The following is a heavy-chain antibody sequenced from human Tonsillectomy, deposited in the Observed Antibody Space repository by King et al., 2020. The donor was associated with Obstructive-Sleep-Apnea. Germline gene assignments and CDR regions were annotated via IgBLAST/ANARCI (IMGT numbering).Heavy chain of an antibody. D-gene: IGHD1-1*01. CDR3: AGGVGTTGGNWFDP. Sequence: QLQESGPGLLKPSETLSLTCTVSGGSITSTSYYWGWIRQPPGKGLEWITTIYYSWTTYYNPSLKSRVTISIDTSKNQFSLKLTSVTAADTAVYYCAGGVGTTGGNWFDPWGQGTLVTVSS. V-gene: IGHV4-39*07. J-gene: IGHJ5*02. CDR1: GGSITSTSYY. CDR2: IYYSWTT.